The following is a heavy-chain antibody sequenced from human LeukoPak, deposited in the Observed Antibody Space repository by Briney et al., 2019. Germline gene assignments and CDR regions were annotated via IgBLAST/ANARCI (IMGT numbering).Heavy chain of an antibody. CDR2: INPNSGGT. CDR3: ARGSTGYCSSTSCYLYYYYMDV. V-gene: IGHV1-2*02. CDR1: GYTFTGYY. D-gene: IGHD2-2*03. Sequence: GASVKVSCKASGYTFTGYYMHWVRQAPGQGLEWMGWINPNSGGTNYAQKFQGRVTMTRDTSISTACMELSRLRFDDTAVYYCARGSTGYCSSTSCYLYYYYMDVWGKGTTVTVSS. J-gene: IGHJ6*03.